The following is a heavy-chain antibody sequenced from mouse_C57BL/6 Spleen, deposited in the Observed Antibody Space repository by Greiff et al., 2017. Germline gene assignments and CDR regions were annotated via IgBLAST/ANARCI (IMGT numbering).Heavy chain of an antibody. J-gene: IGHJ3*01. Sequence: EVKVVESGGGLVKPGGSLKLSCAASGFTFSDYGMHWVRQAPEKGLEWVAYISSGSSTIYYADTVKGRFTISRDNAKNTLFLQMTSLRSEDTAMYYGARNGERGEFAYWGQGTLVTVSA. CDR3: ARNGERGEFAY. CDR2: ISSGSSTI. CDR1: GFTFSDYG. V-gene: IGHV5-17*01.